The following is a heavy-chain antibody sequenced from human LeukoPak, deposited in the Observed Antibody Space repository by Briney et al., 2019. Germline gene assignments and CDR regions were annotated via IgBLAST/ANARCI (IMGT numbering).Heavy chain of an antibody. CDR1: GYSISSGYY. CDR3: ARESDSNYVLSWFDP. J-gene: IGHJ5*02. V-gene: IGHV4-38-2*02. CDR2: IYHSGST. Sequence: SETLSLTCTVSGYSISSGYYWGWIRQPPGKGLEWIGSIYHSGSTYYNPSLKSRVTISVDTSKNQSSLKLSSVTAAGTAVYYCARESDSNYVLSWFDPWGQGTLVTVSS. D-gene: IGHD4-11*01.